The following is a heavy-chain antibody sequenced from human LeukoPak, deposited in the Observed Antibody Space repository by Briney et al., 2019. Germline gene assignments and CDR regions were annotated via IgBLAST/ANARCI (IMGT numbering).Heavy chain of an antibody. D-gene: IGHD2-15*01. J-gene: IGHJ4*02. Sequence: SETLSLTCAVSGYSISSGYYWGWIRQPPGKGLEWIGSVFHSGSTSSYPSLKSRVTISVDTSKNQFSLKLSSVTAADTAVYYCARSDGSYSHWGQGTLVTVSS. V-gene: IGHV4-38-2*01. CDR2: VFHSGST. CDR1: GYSISSGYY. CDR3: ARSDGSYSH.